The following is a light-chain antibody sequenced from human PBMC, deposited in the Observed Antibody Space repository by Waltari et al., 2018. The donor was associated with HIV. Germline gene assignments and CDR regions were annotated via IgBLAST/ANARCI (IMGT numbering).Light chain of an antibody. Sequence: QSVLTQPPSVSGAPGQRVTISCSGSSSRLGTNYDVHWYQQLPRAAPKLLIYGDYNRPSGVPERFSASRSGTSASLAITGLQPEDEADYYCQSYDTIVGGFYVFGTGTKVTV. CDR2: GDY. V-gene: IGLV1-40*01. CDR1: SSRLGTNYD. J-gene: IGLJ1*01. CDR3: QSYDTIVGGFYV.